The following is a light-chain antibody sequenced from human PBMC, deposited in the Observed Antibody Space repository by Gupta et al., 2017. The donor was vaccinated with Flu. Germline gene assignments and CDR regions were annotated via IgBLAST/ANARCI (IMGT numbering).Light chain of an antibody. CDR2: KDT. Sequence: SSELTHPPSVSVSPGQTARITCSGDTLSNQYSYWYQQKPGQAPVLVIYKDTERPSGVPERFSGSSSGTTVTLTISGVQAEDEAAYYCQSADSTGTYVVFGGGTKLTVL. J-gene: IGLJ2*01. CDR3: QSADSTGTYVV. CDR1: TLSNQY. V-gene: IGLV3-25*03.